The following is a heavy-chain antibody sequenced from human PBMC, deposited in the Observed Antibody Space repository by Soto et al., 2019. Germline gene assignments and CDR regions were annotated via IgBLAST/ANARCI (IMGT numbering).Heavy chain of an antibody. CDR3: AKEMVGGGIRPHFDK. CDR1: GYTFTAYF. Sequence: ASVKVSCKASGYTFTAYFIHWVRQAPGQGLEWLGWINPNSGGTKYAEKFQGRLTMTGDTSINTAYMDLSSLKTDDTAVYYCAKEMVGGGIRPHFDKWGQGTLVKLSS. CDR2: INPNSGGT. D-gene: IGHD2-21*01. J-gene: IGHJ4*02. V-gene: IGHV1-2*02.